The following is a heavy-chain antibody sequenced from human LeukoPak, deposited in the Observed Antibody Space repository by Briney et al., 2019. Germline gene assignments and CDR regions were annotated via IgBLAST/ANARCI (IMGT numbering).Heavy chain of an antibody. D-gene: IGHD3-10*01. CDR3: ARGGPYGSGSYYNAYRRFDP. J-gene: IGHJ5*02. CDR2: IYYSGST. CDR1: GGSFSGYY. Sequence: SETLSLTCAVYGGSFSGYYWSWIRQPPGKGLEWIGSIYYSGSTYYNPSLKSRVTISVDTSKNQFSLKLSSVTAADTAVYYCARGGPYGSGSYYNAYRRFDPWGQGTLVTVSS. V-gene: IGHV4-34*01.